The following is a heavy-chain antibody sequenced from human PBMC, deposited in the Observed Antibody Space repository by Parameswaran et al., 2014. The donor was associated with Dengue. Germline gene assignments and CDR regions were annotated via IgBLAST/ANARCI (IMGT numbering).Heavy chain of an antibody. CDR3: ARGLYSSSWSYYFDY. CDR2: ISYDGSNK. Sequence: VRQAPGKGLEWVAVISYDGSNKYYADSVKGRFTISRDNSKNTLYLQMNSLRAEDTAVYYCARGLYSSSWSYYFDYWGQGTLVTVSS. V-gene: IGHV3-30-3*01. D-gene: IGHD6-13*01. J-gene: IGHJ4*02.